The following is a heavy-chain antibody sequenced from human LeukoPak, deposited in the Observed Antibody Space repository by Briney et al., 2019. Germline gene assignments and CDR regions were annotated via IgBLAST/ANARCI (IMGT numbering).Heavy chain of an antibody. D-gene: IGHD6-19*01. CDR1: GFSFSNYW. Sequence: PGGSLRLSCTASGFSFSNYWMSWVRQAPGKGLEWVASIKQDESEKYYVDSVKGRFTTSRDNAKSSLYLQMNALGGEDTAVYYCAREVAVESRYFDLWGRGTLVTVSS. CDR3: AREVAVESRYFDL. J-gene: IGHJ2*01. CDR2: IKQDESEK. V-gene: IGHV3-7*03.